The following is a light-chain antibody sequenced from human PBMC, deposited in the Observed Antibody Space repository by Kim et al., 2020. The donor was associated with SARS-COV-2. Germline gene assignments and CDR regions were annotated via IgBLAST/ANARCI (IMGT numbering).Light chain of an antibody. V-gene: IGKV3-15*01. CDR3: KQYNHWPPRIT. CDR1: QNVNNN. Sequence: EVVMTQSPVTLSVSPGESVTLSCRASQNVNNNLAWYQQRPGQAPRLLIYGASTRATGIPARFSGSGSGTEFTLIISGLQSEDFAVYHCKQYNHWPPRITFGGGTKVDIK. J-gene: IGKJ4*01. CDR2: GAS.